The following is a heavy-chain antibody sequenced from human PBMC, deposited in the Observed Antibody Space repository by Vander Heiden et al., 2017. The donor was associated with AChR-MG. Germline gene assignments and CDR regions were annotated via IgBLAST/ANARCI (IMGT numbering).Heavy chain of an antibody. D-gene: IGHD6-13*01. CDR2: ISRSGVDT. CDR3: AYGYSWYDY. Sequence: EVQLLESGGGLVQPGGSLRLSCATSGFTFTNYAMSWVRQTPGKGLDWVSAISRSGVDTYYADSVRGRFTISRDNSRSTLYLQMNSLRAEDTALYYCAYGYSWYDYWGQGALVTVSS. J-gene: IGHJ4*02. CDR1: GFTFTNYA. V-gene: IGHV3-23*01.